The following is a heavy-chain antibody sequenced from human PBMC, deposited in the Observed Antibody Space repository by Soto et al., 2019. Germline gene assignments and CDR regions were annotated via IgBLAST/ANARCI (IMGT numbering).Heavy chain of an antibody. D-gene: IGHD6-13*01. Sequence: SVKVSCKASGGTFSSYAISWVRQAPGQGLEWMGGIIPIFGTANYAQKFQGRVTITADESTSTAYMELSSLRSEDTAVYYCARGRAAAGQFDYWGQGTLVTVSS. CDR1: GGTFSSYA. CDR2: IIPIFGTA. J-gene: IGHJ4*02. V-gene: IGHV1-69*13. CDR3: ARGRAAAGQFDY.